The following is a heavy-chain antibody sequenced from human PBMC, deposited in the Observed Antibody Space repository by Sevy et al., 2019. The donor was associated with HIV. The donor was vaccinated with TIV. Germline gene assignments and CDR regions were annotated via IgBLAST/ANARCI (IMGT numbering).Heavy chain of an antibody. D-gene: IGHD3-22*01. CDR3: AGEADYYDGSGYQYDY. CDR2: ISTSRSDI. Sequence: GGSLRLSCAASGFTFSSYNMNWVRQAPGKGLEWLAYISTSRSDIYYAASMKGRFTISRDNAKNSLYLQMNSLRDEDTAVYYCAGEADYYDGSGYQYDYWGHGTLVTVSS. CDR1: GFTFSSYN. J-gene: IGHJ4*01. V-gene: IGHV3-48*02.